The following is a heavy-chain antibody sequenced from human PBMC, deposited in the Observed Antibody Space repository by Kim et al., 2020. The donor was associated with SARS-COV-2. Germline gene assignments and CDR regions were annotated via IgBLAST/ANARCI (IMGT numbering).Heavy chain of an antibody. CDR3: ASRATGY. D-gene: IGHD5-12*01. J-gene: IGHJ4*02. CDR2: SSSTI. Sequence: SSSTIYYADSVKGRFTISRDNAKNSLYLQMNSLRAEDTAVYYCASRATGYWGQETLVTVSS. V-gene: IGHV3-48*04.